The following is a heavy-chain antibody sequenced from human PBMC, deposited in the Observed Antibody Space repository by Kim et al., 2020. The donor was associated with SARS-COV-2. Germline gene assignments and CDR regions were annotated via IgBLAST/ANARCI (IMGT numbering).Heavy chain of an antibody. Sequence: SETLSLTCAVYGGSFSGYYWSWIRQPPGKGLEWIGEINHSGSTNYNPSLKSRVTISVDTSKNQFSLKLSSVTAADTAVYYCARVSITMIVVVIIPYYYYGMDVWGQGTPVTVSS. CDR2: INHSGST. J-gene: IGHJ6*02. CDR3: ARVSITMIVVVIIPYYYYGMDV. V-gene: IGHV4-34*01. D-gene: IGHD3-22*01. CDR1: GGSFSGYY.